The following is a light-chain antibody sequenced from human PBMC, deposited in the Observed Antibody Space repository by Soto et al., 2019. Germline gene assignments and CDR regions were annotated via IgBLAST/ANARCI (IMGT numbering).Light chain of an antibody. CDR3: QQYNNYST. CDR1: QSVSNN. V-gene: IGKV3-15*01. CDR2: GAS. J-gene: IGKJ5*01. Sequence: EIMMTQSPVTLSVSPGERATLSCRAGQSVSNNLAWYQQKPGQAPRLLIYGASTRATGIPARFSGSGSGTEFTLTISSLQSEDFAVYFCQQYNNYSTFGQGTRLEIK.